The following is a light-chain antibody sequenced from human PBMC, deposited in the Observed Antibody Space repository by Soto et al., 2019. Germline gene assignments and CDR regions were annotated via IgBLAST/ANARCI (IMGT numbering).Light chain of an antibody. J-gene: IGLJ2*01. CDR2: DVR. V-gene: IGLV2-14*01. Sequence: QSALTQPASVSGSPGQSITISCTGTSSDLGGYNYISWYQQLPGKAPKFIIYDVRNRPSGVSNRFSGSRSGNTASLTISGLQAEDEADYYCSSYTSSSTVIVGGGTKLTVL. CDR1: SSDLGGYNY. CDR3: SSYTSSSTVI.